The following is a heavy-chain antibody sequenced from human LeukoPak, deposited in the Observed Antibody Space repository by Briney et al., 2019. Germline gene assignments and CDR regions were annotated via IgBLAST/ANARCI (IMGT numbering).Heavy chain of an antibody. Sequence: GGSLRLSCAASGFTFSSYSMNWVRQAPGKGLEWVSYISSSSSTIYYADSVKGRFTISRDNAKNSLYLQMNSLRAEDTAVYYCARGYCSSTSCPGDYWGQGTLATVSS. CDR3: ARGYCSSTSCPGDY. CDR2: ISSSSSTI. D-gene: IGHD2-2*01. CDR1: GFTFSSYS. V-gene: IGHV3-48*01. J-gene: IGHJ4*02.